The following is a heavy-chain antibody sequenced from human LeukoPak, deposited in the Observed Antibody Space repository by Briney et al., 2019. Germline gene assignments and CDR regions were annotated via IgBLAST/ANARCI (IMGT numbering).Heavy chain of an antibody. Sequence: GGSLRLSCAASGFTFISYAMSWVRQAPGKGLEWVSAISGSGGSTYYADSVKGRFTISRDNSKNTLYLQMNSLRAEDTAVYYCAKGGYSYGLGYFDYWDQGTLVTVSS. CDR1: GFTFISYA. J-gene: IGHJ4*02. D-gene: IGHD5-18*01. V-gene: IGHV3-23*01. CDR2: ISGSGGST. CDR3: AKGGYSYGLGYFDY.